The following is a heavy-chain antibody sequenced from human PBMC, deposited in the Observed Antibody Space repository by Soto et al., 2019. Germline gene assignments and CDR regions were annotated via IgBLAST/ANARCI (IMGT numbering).Heavy chain of an antibody. V-gene: IGHV1-69*12. J-gene: IGHJ6*02. CDR1: GDTFSTYT. CDR2: IIPRSATS. Sequence: QVQLVQSGAEVKKPGSSVKVSCKASGDTFSTYTITWMRQAPGQGLEWMGGIIPRSATSKYAQKFQGRATITADESTRTVYMELSTLRPEDTAVYYCAREGRVLVPSTVNSDYYYYAMDVWGQGTTVTVSS. CDR3: AREGRVLVPSTVNSDYYYYAMDV. D-gene: IGHD1-20*01.